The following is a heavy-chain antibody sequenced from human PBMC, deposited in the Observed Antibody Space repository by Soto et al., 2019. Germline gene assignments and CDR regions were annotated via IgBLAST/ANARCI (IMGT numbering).Heavy chain of an antibody. V-gene: IGHV4-34*01. D-gene: IGHD3-22*01. CDR2: INHSGST. Sequence: LSLTCAVYGGSFSGYYWSWIRQPPGKGLEWIGEINHSGSTNYNPSLKSRVTISVDTSKNQFSLKLSSVTAADTAVYYCASKKRYYYDSSGYYFQWGQGTLVTVSS. CDR3: ASKKRYYYDSSGYYFQ. J-gene: IGHJ4*02. CDR1: GGSFSGYY.